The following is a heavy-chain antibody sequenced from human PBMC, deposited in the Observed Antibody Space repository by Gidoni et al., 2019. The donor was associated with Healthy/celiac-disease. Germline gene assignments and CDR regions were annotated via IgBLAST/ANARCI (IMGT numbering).Heavy chain of an antibody. CDR2: IWYDGSNK. V-gene: IGHV3-33*01. Sequence: QVQLVESGGGVVQPGRSLRLSCAASGFTFSSYGMHWVRQAPGKGLEWVAVIWYDGSNKYYADSVKGRFTISRDNSKNTLYLQMNSLRAEDTAVYYCARGRVVPAAKYYFDYWGQGTLVTVSS. J-gene: IGHJ4*02. CDR1: GFTFSSYG. CDR3: ARGRVVPAAKYYFDY. D-gene: IGHD2-2*01.